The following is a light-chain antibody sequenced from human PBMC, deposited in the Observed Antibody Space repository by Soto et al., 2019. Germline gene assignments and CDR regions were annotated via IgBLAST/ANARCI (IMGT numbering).Light chain of an antibody. CDR3: SSYTRSSFYV. V-gene: IGLV2-14*01. Sequence: QSALTQPASVSGSPGQSITISCTGTSSDVGGYNYVSWYQQHPGKAPKLMIYDVSNRPSGVSNRLSGSKSGNTASLTISGLQAEEEADYYCSSYTRSSFYVFGTGTKVTVL. CDR1: SSDVGGYNY. J-gene: IGLJ1*01. CDR2: DVS.